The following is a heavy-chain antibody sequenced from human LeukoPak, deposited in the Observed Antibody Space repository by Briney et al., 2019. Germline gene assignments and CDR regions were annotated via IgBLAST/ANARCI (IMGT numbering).Heavy chain of an antibody. V-gene: IGHV1-69*13. CDR3: ARVGVVPAAPFDY. D-gene: IGHD2-2*01. CDR1: GGTFSSYA. J-gene: IGHJ4*02. CDR2: IIPIFGTA. Sequence: GASVKVSCKASGGTFSSYAISWVRQAPGQGLEWMGGIIPIFGTANYAQKFQGRVTITADESTSTAYMELSSLRSEDTAVYYCARVGVVPAAPFDYWGQGTLVTVSS.